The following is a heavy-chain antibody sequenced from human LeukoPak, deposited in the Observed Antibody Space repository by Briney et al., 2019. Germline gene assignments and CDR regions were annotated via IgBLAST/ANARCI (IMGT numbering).Heavy chain of an antibody. CDR1: GFTFSSYG. D-gene: IGHD3-22*01. J-gene: IGHJ4*02. Sequence: GGSLRLSRAASGFTFSSYGMHWVRQAPGKGLEWVAFIRYDGSNKYYADSVKGRFTISRDNSKNTLYLQMNSLRAEDTAVYYCAKDPDYYDSSGYHFDYWGQGTLVTVSS. V-gene: IGHV3-30*02. CDR2: IRYDGSNK. CDR3: AKDPDYYDSSGYHFDY.